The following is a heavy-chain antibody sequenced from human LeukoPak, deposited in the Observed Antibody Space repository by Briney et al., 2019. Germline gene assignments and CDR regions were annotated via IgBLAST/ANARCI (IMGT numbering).Heavy chain of an antibody. CDR1: GYTFTSYD. CDR3: ARTCSSTSCSDFDY. D-gene: IGHD2-2*01. V-gene: IGHV1-8*03. J-gene: IGHJ4*02. CDR2: MNPNSGNT. Sequence: GASVKVSCKASGYTFTSYDINWVRQAPGQGLEWVGWMNPNSGNTGYAQKFQGRVTITRNTSISTAYMELSSLTSEDTAVYYCARTCSSTSCSDFDYWGQGTLVTVSS.